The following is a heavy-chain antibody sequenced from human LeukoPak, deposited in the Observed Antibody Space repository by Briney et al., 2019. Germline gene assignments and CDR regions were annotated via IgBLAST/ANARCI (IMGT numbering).Heavy chain of an antibody. J-gene: IGHJ4*02. Sequence: RGSLRLSCAASGFTFSSYGMHWVRQVPGKGLEWVAVIWYDGSQKYYADSVKGRFTISRDNSKNTLYVEMNTLRAEDTAVYYCAKWGDYDILTGYYVSDFWGQGTLVTVSS. CDR2: IWYDGSQK. CDR3: AKWGDYDILTGYYVSDF. CDR1: GFTFSSYG. D-gene: IGHD3-9*01. V-gene: IGHV3-33*06.